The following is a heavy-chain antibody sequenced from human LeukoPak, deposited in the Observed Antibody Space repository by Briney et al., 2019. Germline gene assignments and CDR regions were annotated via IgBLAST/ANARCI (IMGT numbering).Heavy chain of an antibody. D-gene: IGHD2-15*01. CDR2: ISSSSSYI. Sequence: PGGSLRLSCAASGFTFSSYSMNWVRQAPGKGLEWVSSISSSSSYIYYADSVKGRFTISRDNAKNSLYLQMNSLRAEDTAVYYCARDLVVADANWFDPWGQGTLVTVSS. V-gene: IGHV3-21*01. J-gene: IGHJ5*02. CDR1: GFTFSSYS. CDR3: ARDLVVADANWFDP.